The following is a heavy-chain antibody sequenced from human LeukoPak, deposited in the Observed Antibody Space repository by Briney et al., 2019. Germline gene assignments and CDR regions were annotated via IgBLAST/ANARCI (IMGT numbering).Heavy chain of an antibody. D-gene: IGHD5-24*01. J-gene: IGHJ4*02. CDR2: ISGSGGST. CDR3: AKSARWLQFIGYYFEY. CDR1: GFTFSSYA. V-gene: IGHV3-23*01. Sequence: GGSLRLSCATSGFTFSSYAMSWVRQAPGKGLEWVSAISGSGGSTYYADSVKGRFTISRDNSKNTLYLQMNSLRAEDTAVYYCAKSARWLQFIGYYFEYWGQGTLVTVSS.